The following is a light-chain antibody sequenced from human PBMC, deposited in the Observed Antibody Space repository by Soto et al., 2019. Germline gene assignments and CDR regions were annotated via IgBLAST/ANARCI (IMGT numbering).Light chain of an antibody. CDR2: DNT. CDR1: SSNLGAWP. V-gene: IGLV1-40*01. Sequence: QPVLTQPPSVSGAPGQRVTISCSGSSSNLGAWPVHWFRQLPGTAPKLFIFDNTNRPSGVPDRFSGSKSDTSASLAITGLQAEDEADYYCQSYDNSLSAWVFGGGTKLTVL. CDR3: QSYDNSLSAWV. J-gene: IGLJ3*02.